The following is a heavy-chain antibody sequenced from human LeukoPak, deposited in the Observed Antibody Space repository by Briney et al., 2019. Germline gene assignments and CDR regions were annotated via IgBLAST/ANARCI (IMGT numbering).Heavy chain of an antibody. CDR2: IYWDDDK. J-gene: IGHJ5*02. CDR3: AHSRAAAGKGRGWFDP. CDR1: GFSLSTSGAG. V-gene: IGHV2-5*02. D-gene: IGHD6-13*01. Sequence: SGPTLVKPTETLTLTCTFSGFSLSTSGAGVGWIRQPPGKALEWLALIYWDDDKRYSPSLKSRLTIIKDTSKNQVVLTMTNMDPVDTATYYCAHSRAAAGKGRGWFDPWGQGTLVTVSS.